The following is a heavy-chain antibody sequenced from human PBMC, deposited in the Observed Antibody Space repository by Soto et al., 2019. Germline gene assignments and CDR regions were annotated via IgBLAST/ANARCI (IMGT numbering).Heavy chain of an antibody. CDR3: EKGHPGQYGSSGYFDL. CDR1: GFTFDDYT. Sequence: EVQLVESGGVVVQPGGSLRLSCAASGFTFDDYTMHWVRQAPGKGLEWVSLISWDGGSTYYADSVKGRFTISRDNSKNSLYLQMKRLRTEDTALYYCEKGHPGQYGSSGYFDLWGRGTLVTVSS. V-gene: IGHV3-43*01. D-gene: IGHD6-25*01. J-gene: IGHJ2*01. CDR2: ISWDGGST.